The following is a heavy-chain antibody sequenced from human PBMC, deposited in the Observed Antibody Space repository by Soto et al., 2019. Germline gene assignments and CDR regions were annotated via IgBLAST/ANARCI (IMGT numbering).Heavy chain of an antibody. CDR3: ATSLAARRKPYNWLGA. J-gene: IGHJ5*02. CDR1: GGTLNSQS. V-gene: IGHV1-69*06. Sequence: QVQVFQSGAEVKKPGSSVRVSCKVSGGTLNSQSITWVRQAPGQGLEWMGGIIPMFGTPTDAQKFRGRVTNSADTSPSTVYIELRSLSSQDTAVYYCATSLAARRKPYNWLGARGQGTLVTVTS. D-gene: IGHD6-6*01. CDR2: IIPMFGTP.